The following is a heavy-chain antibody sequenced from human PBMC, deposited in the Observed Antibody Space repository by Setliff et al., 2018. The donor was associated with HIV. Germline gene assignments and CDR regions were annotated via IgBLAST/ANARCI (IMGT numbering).Heavy chain of an antibody. CDR3: ARYNFRRGYWDYFDY. Sequence: SGPTLVNPTENLTLTCTVSGFSLSNTRMGVSWTRQPPGEALEWLAHIFPNDEKSYSASLKSRVTISEDPSKSQVVLTMTNMDPLDTATYFCARYNFRRGYWDYFDYWGQGTQVTV. D-gene: IGHD3-3*01. CDR1: GFSLSNTRMG. CDR2: IFPNDEK. V-gene: IGHV2-26*01. J-gene: IGHJ4*02.